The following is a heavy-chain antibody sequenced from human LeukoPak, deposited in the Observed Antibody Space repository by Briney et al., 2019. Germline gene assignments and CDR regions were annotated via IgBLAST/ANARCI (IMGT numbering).Heavy chain of an antibody. CDR1: GGSISSHY. D-gene: IGHD3-22*01. J-gene: IGHJ4*02. CDR2: IYYSGSN. Sequence: SETLSLTCTVSGGSISSHYWSWIRQPPGKGLEWIGYIYYSGSNKYNPPLKSRFTISVDTSKNQFSLKLSSVTAADTAVYYCARAPYDSSSYYPSVSFSFDYWGQGTLVTVSS. CDR3: ARAPYDSSSYYPSVSFSFDY. V-gene: IGHV4-59*11.